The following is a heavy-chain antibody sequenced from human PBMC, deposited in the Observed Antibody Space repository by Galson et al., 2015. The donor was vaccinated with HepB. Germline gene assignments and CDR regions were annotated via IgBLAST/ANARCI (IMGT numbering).Heavy chain of an antibody. Sequence: SLRLSCAASGFTFSSYSMNWVRQAPGKGLEWVSSISSSSSYIYYADSVKGRFTISRDNAKNSLYLQMNSLRAEDTAVYYCARDLTYYYDSSGYYYFDYWGQGTLVTVSS. CDR2: ISSSSSYI. CDR1: GFTFSSYS. V-gene: IGHV3-21*01. CDR3: ARDLTYYYDSSGYYYFDY. J-gene: IGHJ4*02. D-gene: IGHD3-22*01.